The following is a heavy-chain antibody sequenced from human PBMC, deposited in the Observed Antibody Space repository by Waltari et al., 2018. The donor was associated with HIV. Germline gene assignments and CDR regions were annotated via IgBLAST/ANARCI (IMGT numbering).Heavy chain of an antibody. CDR1: GGPISIGCYY. J-gene: IGHJ4*02. CDR2: IYYSGST. D-gene: IGHD1-26*01. V-gene: IGHV4-31*03. CDR3: ARELWGALGGYFDY. Sequence: QVQLQESAPGLVKPSQPLSPTCTVSGGPISIGCYYRSWIRQHPGQGLEWIGYIYYSGSTYYNPSLKSRVTISVDTSKNQFSLKLSSVTAADTAVYYCARELWGALGGYFDYWGQGTLVTVSS.